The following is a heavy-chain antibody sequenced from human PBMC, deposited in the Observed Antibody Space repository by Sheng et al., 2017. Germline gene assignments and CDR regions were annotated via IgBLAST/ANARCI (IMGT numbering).Heavy chain of an antibody. Sequence: QVQLVESGGGVVQPGRSLRLSCAASGFTFSSYGMHWVRQAPGKGLEWVAVIWYDGSNKYYADSVKGRFTISRDNSKNTLYLQMNSLRAEDTAVYYCARDLARGALVLRSFSSWGQGTLVTVSS. J-gene: IGHJ4*02. CDR1: GFTFSSYG. V-gene: IGHV3-33*01. D-gene: IGHD3-9*01. CDR2: IWYDGSNK. CDR3: ARDLARGALVLRSFSS.